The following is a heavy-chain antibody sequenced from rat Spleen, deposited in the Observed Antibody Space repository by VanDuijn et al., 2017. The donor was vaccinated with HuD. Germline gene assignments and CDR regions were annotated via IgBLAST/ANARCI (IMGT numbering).Heavy chain of an antibody. J-gene: IGHJ2*01. CDR3: ARHRIIRGTGFDY. D-gene: IGHD4-3*01. V-gene: IGHV5-25*01. Sequence: EVQLVESGGGLVQPGRSLRLSCAASGFTVSDYYMAWVRQAPTEGLEWVASITNAAGKVYYPDSVKGRFTISRDNAKNTLYLQMDSLRSEDTATYYCARHRIIRGTGFDYWGQGVMVTVSS. CDR1: GFTVSDYY. CDR2: ITNAAGKV.